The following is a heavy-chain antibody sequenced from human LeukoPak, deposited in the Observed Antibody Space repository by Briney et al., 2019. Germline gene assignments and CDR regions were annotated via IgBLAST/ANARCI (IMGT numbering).Heavy chain of an antibody. Sequence: SETLSLTCTIPDVSISSYYWNWIRQSPGKGLEWIGHIHYSGSTHYNPSLQSRVSISIDTSKNHFSLKLRSVTAVDTAVYYCARWGHFDTSGYFVVDYWGQGTLVTVSS. D-gene: IGHD3-22*01. CDR1: DVSISSYY. CDR2: IHYSGST. J-gene: IGHJ4*02. V-gene: IGHV4-59*01. CDR3: ARWGHFDTSGYFVVDY.